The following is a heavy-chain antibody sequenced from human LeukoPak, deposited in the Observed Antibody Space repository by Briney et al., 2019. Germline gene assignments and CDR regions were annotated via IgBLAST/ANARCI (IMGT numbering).Heavy chain of an antibody. CDR1: GYTFTSYD. D-gene: IGHD6-13*01. J-gene: IGHJ5*02. CDR3: ARDDSSSWYGNWFDP. CDR2: MNPNSGNT. Sequence: ASVKVSCKASGYTFTSYDINWVRQATGQGPEWMGWMNPNSGNTGYAQKFQGRVTMTRNTSISTAYMELSSLRSEDTAVYYCARDDSSSWYGNWFDPWGQGTLVTVSS. V-gene: IGHV1-8*01.